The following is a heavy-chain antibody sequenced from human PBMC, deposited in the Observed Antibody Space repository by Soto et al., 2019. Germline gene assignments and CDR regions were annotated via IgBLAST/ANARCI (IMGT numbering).Heavy chain of an antibody. J-gene: IGHJ4*02. CDR2: IYSGGST. V-gene: IGHV3-53*02. CDR3: ARVTFPSYYDILTGYIGSEYYFDY. Sequence: EVQLVETGGGLIQPGGSLRLSCAASGFTVSSNYMSWVRQAPGKGLEWVSVIYSGGSTYYADSVKGRFTISRDNSNNTLYLQMNSLRAEDTAVYYCARVTFPSYYDILTGYIGSEYYFDYWGQGTLVTVSS. D-gene: IGHD3-9*01. CDR1: GFTVSSNY.